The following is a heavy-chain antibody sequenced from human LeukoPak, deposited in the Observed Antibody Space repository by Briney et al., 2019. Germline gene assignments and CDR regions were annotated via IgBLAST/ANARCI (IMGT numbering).Heavy chain of an antibody. Sequence: SETLSLTCSVSGGSISSYHWSWIRQPPGKGLEWIGYLYNTGSTNYNPSLKCRITISADTSKNQLSLRLESVTAADTAVYYCAGSATGTHAEIGYWGQGTLVTVSS. V-gene: IGHV4-59*01. CDR1: GGSISSYH. CDR3: AGSATGTHAEIGY. D-gene: IGHD1-1*01. CDR2: LYNTGST. J-gene: IGHJ4*02.